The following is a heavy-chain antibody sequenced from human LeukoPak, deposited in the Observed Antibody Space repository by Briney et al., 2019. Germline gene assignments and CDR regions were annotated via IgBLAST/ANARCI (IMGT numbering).Heavy chain of an antibody. J-gene: IGHJ6*03. CDR2: ISGSGGST. CDR3: AKVGPPAARPEYYYYYMDV. V-gene: IGHV3-23*01. CDR1: GFTFSSYA. Sequence: GGSLRLSRAASGFTFSSYAMSWVRQAPGKGLEWVSAISGSGGSTYYADFVKGRFTISRDNSKNTLYLQMNSLRAEDTAVYYCAKVGPPAARPEYYYYYMDVWGKGTTVTVSS. D-gene: IGHD6-6*01.